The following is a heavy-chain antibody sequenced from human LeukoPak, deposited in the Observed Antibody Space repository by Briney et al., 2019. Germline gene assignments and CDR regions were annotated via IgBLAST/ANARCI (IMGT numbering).Heavy chain of an antibody. Sequence: SETLSLTCTVSGGSISSYYWSWIRQPPGKGLECIGYIYYSGSTNYNPSLKSRVTISVDTSKNQFSLKLSSVTAADTAVYYCARVDLYYYYMDVWGKGTTVTVSS. J-gene: IGHJ6*03. CDR2: IYYSGST. CDR3: ARVDLYYYYMDV. D-gene: IGHD3-9*01. CDR1: GGSISSYY. V-gene: IGHV4-59*01.